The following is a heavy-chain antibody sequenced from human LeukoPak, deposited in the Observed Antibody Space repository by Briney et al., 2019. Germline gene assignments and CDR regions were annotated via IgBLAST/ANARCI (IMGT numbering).Heavy chain of an antibody. CDR1: GFTFSSYA. Sequence: GRSLRLSCAASGFTFSSYAIHWVRQAPGKGLEWVAVIWYDGTNKYYADSVKGRFTISRDNSKNTVYLQMNSLRPEDTAVYYCAKDRGFGNGDSNWFDPWGQGTLVTVSS. CDR3: AKDRGFGNGDSNWFDP. CDR2: IWYDGTNK. J-gene: IGHJ5*02. D-gene: IGHD4-17*01. V-gene: IGHV3-33*06.